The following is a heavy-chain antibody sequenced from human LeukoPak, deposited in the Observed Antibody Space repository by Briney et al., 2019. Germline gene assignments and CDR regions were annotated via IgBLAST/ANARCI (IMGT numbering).Heavy chain of an antibody. CDR2: ISGSGGST. CDR3: AKDLFDGNPLFHFDY. D-gene: IGHD4-23*01. J-gene: IGHJ4*02. V-gene: IGHV3-23*01. Sequence: GRSLRLSCAASGFTFSSYAMSWVRQAPGKGLEWVSGISGSGGSTFYADSVKGRFTISRDNSKNTLYLEMNSPRAEDTAVYYCAKDLFDGNPLFHFDYWGQGTLVTVSS. CDR1: GFTFSSYA.